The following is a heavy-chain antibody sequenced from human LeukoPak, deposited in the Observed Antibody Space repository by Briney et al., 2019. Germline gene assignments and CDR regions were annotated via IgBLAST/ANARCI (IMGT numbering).Heavy chain of an antibody. D-gene: IGHD1-1*01. CDR3: ARGQSTGTTAQPDY. V-gene: IGHV4-59*01. CDR2: IYYSGYT. Sequence: PSETLSLTCTVSSGSISTSYWSWIRQPPGKGLEWIGYIYYSGYTNYNPSLKSRVTMSVDTSKNQFSLKLSSVTAADTAVYYCARGQSTGTTAQPDYWGQGTLVTVSS. J-gene: IGHJ4*02. CDR1: SGSISTSY.